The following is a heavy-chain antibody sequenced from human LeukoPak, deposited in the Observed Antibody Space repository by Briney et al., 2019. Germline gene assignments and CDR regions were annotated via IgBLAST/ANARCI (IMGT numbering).Heavy chain of an antibody. CDR3: ARSRSGYYEDY. CDR1: GFTFSHYW. J-gene: IGHJ4*02. V-gene: IGHV3-7*01. Sequence: GGSLRLSCAPSGFTFSHYWMSWARQAPGKGLEWVANIKEDGSEKYYVDSVKGRFTISRDNAKNSLSLQVNSLRAEDTAVYYCARSRSGYYEDYWGQGTLVTVSS. CDR2: IKEDGSEK. D-gene: IGHD3-22*01.